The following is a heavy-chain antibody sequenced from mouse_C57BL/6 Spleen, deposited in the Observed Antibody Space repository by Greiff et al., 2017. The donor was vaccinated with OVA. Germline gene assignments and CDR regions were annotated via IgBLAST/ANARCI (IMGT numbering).Heavy chain of an antibody. CDR1: GFTFSDYG. V-gene: IGHV5-17*01. D-gene: IGHD2-4*01. Sequence: DVHLVESGGGLVKPGGSLKLSCAASGFTFSDYGMHWVRQAPEKGLEWVAYISSGSSTIYYADTVKGRFTISRDNAKNTLFLQMTSLRSEDTAMYYCARNYDYDWFAYWGQGTLVTVSA. CDR3: ARNYDYDWFAY. CDR2: ISSGSSTI. J-gene: IGHJ3*01.